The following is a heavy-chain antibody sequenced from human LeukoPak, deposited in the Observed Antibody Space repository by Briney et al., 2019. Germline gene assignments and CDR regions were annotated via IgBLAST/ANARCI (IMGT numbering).Heavy chain of an antibody. J-gene: IGHJ4*02. CDR3: ARDASFDY. Sequence: PGGSLRLSCAASGFTFSSYSMNWVRRAPGKGLEWVSSISSSSSYIYHADSVKGRFTISRDNAKNSLYLQMNSLRAEDTAVYYCARDASFDYWGQGTLVTVSS. CDR2: ISSSSSYI. CDR1: GFTFSSYS. V-gene: IGHV3-21*01.